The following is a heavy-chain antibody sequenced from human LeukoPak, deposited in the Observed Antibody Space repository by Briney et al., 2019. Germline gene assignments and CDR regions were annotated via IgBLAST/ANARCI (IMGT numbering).Heavy chain of an antibody. D-gene: IGHD3-22*01. V-gene: IGHV1-2*06. CDR1: GYTFTGYY. CDR3: ARDIVGIGYYDSSGHEDY. J-gene: IGHJ4*02. CDR2: INPNSGGT. Sequence: ASVKVSCKGSGYTFTGYYIHWVRQAPGQGVEWMGRINPNSGGTNYAQKFQGRVTINRDTSISTAYMELGRLRSDDTAVYYCARDIVGIGYYDSSGHEDYWGQGSLVTVSS.